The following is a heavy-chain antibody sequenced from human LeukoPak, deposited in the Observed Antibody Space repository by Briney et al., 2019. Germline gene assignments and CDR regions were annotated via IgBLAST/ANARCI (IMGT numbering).Heavy chain of an antibody. CDR1: GFTFSSYS. D-gene: IGHD3-22*01. CDR3: AKDEGYYDSSGIHDY. V-gene: IGHV3-21*01. Sequence: GGSLRLSCAASGFTFSSYSMNWVRQAPGKGLEWVSSISSSSSYIYYADSVKGRFTISRDNAKNSLYLQMNSLRAEDTAVYYCAKDEGYYDSSGIHDYWGQGTLVTVSS. J-gene: IGHJ4*02. CDR2: ISSSSSYI.